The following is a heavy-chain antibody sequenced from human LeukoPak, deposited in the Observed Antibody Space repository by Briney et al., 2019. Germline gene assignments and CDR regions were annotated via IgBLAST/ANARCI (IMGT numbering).Heavy chain of an antibody. D-gene: IGHD6-13*01. Sequence: SETLSLTCTVSGGSVTSYYWNWIRQPPGKGLEWIGYIYYSGGTAYNPSLKSRATISVDTSENQFSLKLSSVTAADTAVYYCARVYYSSSYDYWYFDLWGRGTLVAVSS. CDR2: IYYSGGT. J-gene: IGHJ2*01. V-gene: IGHV4-59*02. CDR3: ARVYYSSSYDYWYFDL. CDR1: GGSVTSYY.